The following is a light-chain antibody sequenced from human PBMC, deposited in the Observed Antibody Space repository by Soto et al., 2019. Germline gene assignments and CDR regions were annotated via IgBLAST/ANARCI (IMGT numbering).Light chain of an antibody. CDR2: EVT. V-gene: IGLV2-8*01. CDR1: SSDVGAYND. Sequence: QSALTQPPSASGSPGQSVTISCTGSSSDVGAYNDVSWYQQDPGKAPKLMIYEVTKRPSGVPDRFSGSKSGNTASLTVSGLQSEDEADYYCSSYAGSSKVVFGSGTKLTVL. J-gene: IGLJ1*01. CDR3: SSYAGSSKVV.